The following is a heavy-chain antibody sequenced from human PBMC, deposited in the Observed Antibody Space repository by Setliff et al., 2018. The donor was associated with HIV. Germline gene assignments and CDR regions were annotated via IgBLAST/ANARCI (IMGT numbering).Heavy chain of an antibody. CDR3: ARITPYGSGYY. CDR1: GGSISSHY. Sequence: SETLSLTCTVSGGSISSHYWSWIRQPPGKGLEWIGSVYYSGSTYYNPSLKSRLTILVDTSKNQFSLKLSSVTAADTAVYYCARITPYGSGYYWGQGTLVTVSS. V-gene: IGHV4-59*08. J-gene: IGHJ4*02. CDR2: VYYSGST. D-gene: IGHD3-10*01.